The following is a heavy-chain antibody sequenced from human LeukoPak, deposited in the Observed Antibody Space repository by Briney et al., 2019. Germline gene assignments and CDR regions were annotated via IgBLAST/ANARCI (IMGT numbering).Heavy chain of an antibody. J-gene: IGHJ4*02. CDR2: INHSGST. Sequence: SSETLSLTCAVYGGSFSGYYWSWIRQPPGKGLEWIGEINHSGSTNYNPSLKSRVTISVDTSKNQFSLKLSSVTAADTAVYYCASLAAAGTGDYFDYWGQGTLATVSS. V-gene: IGHV4-34*01. CDR1: GGSFSGYY. D-gene: IGHD6-13*01. CDR3: ASLAAAGTGDYFDY.